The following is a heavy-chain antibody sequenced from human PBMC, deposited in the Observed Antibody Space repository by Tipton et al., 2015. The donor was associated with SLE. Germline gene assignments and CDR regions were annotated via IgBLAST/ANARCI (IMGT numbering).Heavy chain of an antibody. CDR3: ARDGFYFDDGGYYYFDY. V-gene: IGHV4-61*02. J-gene: IGHJ4*02. CDR1: GGSFGSGGYY. D-gene: IGHD5-18*01. Sequence: TLSLTCTVSGGSFGSGGYYWTWVRQSAGKGLEFIGRIYTSGSPNYNPSLKSRVTISVDTSKNQFSLRLRSVTAADTAVYYCARDGFYFDDGGYYYFDYWGQGTLVTVSS. CDR2: IYTSGSP.